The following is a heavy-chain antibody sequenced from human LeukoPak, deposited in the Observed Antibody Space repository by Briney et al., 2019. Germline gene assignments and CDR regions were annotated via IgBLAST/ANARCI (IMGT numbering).Heavy chain of an antibody. CDR3: ARRSITIPSYYMDV. CDR1: AYSFTSYL. CDR2: ISPGDSDT. V-gene: IGHV5-51*01. D-gene: IGHD3-3*01. Sequence: GESLKISCKGSAYSFTSYLIGWVRQTPGQGLEWMGIISPGDSDTRYSPYLQGQVTISADKSISTAYLQWSSLKASDTAMYYCARRSITIPSYYMDVWGKGTTVAVSS. J-gene: IGHJ6*03.